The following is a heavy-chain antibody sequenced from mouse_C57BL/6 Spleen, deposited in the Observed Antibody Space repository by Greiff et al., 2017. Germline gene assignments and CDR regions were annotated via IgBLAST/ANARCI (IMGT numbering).Heavy chain of an antibody. CDR1: GFNINDYY. V-gene: IGHV14-2*01. CDR3: ARDYYDSGYWYFDV. J-gene: IGHJ1*03. CDR2: IDPDDGDT. Sequence: VQLQQSGAELVKPGASVKLSCTASGFNINDYYMHWVKQRPEQGLEWIGMIDPDDGDTNYAPKFQGKATLTADTSSNTAYLQRSSLTSENSAVYYCARDYYDSGYWYFDVWGTGTSVTVSS. D-gene: IGHD1-1*01.